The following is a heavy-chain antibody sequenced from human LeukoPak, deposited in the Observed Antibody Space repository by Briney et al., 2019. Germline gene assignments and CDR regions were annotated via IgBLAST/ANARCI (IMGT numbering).Heavy chain of an antibody. CDR2: TSSSSSYI. D-gene: IGHD4-17*01. CDR1: GFTFSSYS. J-gene: IGHJ2*01. Sequence: GGSLRLSCAASGFTFSSYSMNWVRQAPGKGLEWVSSTSSSSSYIYYADSVKGRFTISRDNSKNTLYLQMNSLRAEDTAVYYCAKDPGYGDYGTAGEDWYFDLWGRGTLVTVSS. V-gene: IGHV3-21*01. CDR3: AKDPGYGDYGTAGEDWYFDL.